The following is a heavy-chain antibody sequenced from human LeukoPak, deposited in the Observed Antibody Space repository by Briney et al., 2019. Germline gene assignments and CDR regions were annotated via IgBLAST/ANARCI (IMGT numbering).Heavy chain of an antibody. Sequence: PGGSLRLSCAASGFSFSSYTMNWVRQAPGKGLEWVSHITESGSTIYHADSVKGRFTISRDNAKNSLYLQMNSLRDEDTAAYYCARGINYAFDIWGQGTMVTVSS. CDR1: GFSFSSYT. V-gene: IGHV3-48*02. J-gene: IGHJ3*02. D-gene: IGHD1-7*01. CDR3: ARGINYAFDI. CDR2: ITESGSTI.